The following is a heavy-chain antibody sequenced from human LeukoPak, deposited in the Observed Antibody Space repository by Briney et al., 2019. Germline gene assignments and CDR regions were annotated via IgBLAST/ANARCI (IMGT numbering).Heavy chain of an antibody. V-gene: IGHV3-30-3*01. CDR2: ISYDGSNK. J-gene: IGHJ4*02. D-gene: IGHD1-1*01. CDR3: ARDRLDGNNWNDCDY. Sequence: PGRSLRLSCAASGFTFSNFAMHWVRQAPGKGLEWLAIISYDGSNKYYADSVKGRFTISRDNSKNTLYVQMNGLRADDTAVYYCARDRLDGNNWNDCDYWGQGTLVTVSS. CDR1: GFTFSNFA.